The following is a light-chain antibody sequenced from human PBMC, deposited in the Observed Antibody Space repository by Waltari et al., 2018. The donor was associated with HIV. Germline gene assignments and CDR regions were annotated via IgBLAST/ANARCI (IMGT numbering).Light chain of an antibody. CDR2: LGS. J-gene: IGKJ2*01. V-gene: IGKV2-28*01. CDR3: IQTLQTPFT. CDR1: QSLLNSNGYNY. Sequence: DIVMTQPPLSLPVTPGEPASISCRSSQSLLNSNGYNYLDWYLQKPGQSPHLLIYLGSIRASGVPDRFSGSVSGTDFTLRISRVEAEDVGIYYCIQTLQTPFTFGQGTKLEIK.